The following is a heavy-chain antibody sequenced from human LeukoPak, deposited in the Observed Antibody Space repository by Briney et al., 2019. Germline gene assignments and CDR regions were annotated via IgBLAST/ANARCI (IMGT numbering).Heavy chain of an antibody. CDR3: AKGPALWSSGWYDLYYFDY. V-gene: IGHV3-9*01. CDR1: GFTFSTNW. Sequence: GGSLRLSCAASGFTFSTNWMHWVRQAPGKGLEWVSGISWNSGSIGYADSVKGRFTISRDNAKNSLYLQMNSLRAEDTALYYCAKGPALWSSGWYDLYYFDYWGQGTLVTVSS. J-gene: IGHJ4*02. CDR2: ISWNSGSI. D-gene: IGHD6-19*01.